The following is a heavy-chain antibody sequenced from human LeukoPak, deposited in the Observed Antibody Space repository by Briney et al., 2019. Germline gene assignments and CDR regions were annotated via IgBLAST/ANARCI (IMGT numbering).Heavy chain of an antibody. Sequence: SETLSLTCAVYGGSFSGYYWSWIRQPPGKGLEWIGEINHSGSTNYNPSLKSRVTISVDTSKNQFSLKLSSVTAADTAVYYSARAFIVVVPAATQGNWFDPWGQGTLVTVSS. CDR2: INHSGST. CDR1: GGSFSGYY. V-gene: IGHV4-34*01. CDR3: ARAFIVVVPAATQGNWFDP. J-gene: IGHJ5*02. D-gene: IGHD2-2*01.